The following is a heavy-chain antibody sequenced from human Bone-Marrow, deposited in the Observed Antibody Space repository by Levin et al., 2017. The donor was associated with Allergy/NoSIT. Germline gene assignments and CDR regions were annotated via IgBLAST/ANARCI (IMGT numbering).Heavy chain of an antibody. D-gene: IGHD2-21*02. CDR1: GFSLNTRGMC. CDR3: ARVHLGVATAVAGGMDV. CDR2: IDWNNDR. J-gene: IGHJ6*02. Sequence: KASGPTLVKPTQTLTLTCTFSGFSLNTRGMCVNWVRQPPGKALEWLALIDWNNDRYYTTSMKTRLTISKDTSKNQVVLIMTNMDPVDTATYYCARVHLGVATAVAGGMDVWGQGTAVTVSS. V-gene: IGHV2-70*12.